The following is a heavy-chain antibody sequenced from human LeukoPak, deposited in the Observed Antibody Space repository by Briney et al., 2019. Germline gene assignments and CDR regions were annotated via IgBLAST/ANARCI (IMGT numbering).Heavy chain of an antibody. Sequence: PGGSLRLPCAASGFTFSSYSMNWVRQAPGKGLEWVSSISSSSSYIYYADSVKGRFTISRDNAKNSLYLQMNSLRAEDTAVYYCARDFPWELALDYYYGMDVWGQGTTVTVSS. V-gene: IGHV3-21*01. J-gene: IGHJ6*02. D-gene: IGHD1-26*01. CDR1: GFTFSSYS. CDR3: ARDFPWELALDYYYGMDV. CDR2: ISSSSSYI.